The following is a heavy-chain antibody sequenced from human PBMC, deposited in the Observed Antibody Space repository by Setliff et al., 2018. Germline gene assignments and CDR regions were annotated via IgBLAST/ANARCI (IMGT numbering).Heavy chain of an antibody. V-gene: IGHV4-59*01. CDR1: GGSISSYY. CDR2: IYYSGST. CDR3: ARVIGYSHGYYYHYMDV. J-gene: IGHJ6*03. D-gene: IGHD5-18*01. Sequence: SSETLSLTCTVSGGSISSYYWSWIRQPPGKGLEWIGYIYYSGSTNYNPSPKSRVTISVDTSKNQFSLKLSSVTAADTAVYYCARVIGYSHGYYYHYMDVWGKGTTVTVSS.